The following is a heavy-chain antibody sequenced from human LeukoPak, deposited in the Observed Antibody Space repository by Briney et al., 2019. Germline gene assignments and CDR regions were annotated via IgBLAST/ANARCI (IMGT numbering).Heavy chain of an antibody. CDR3: AGASYDSSGVH. V-gene: IGHV4-59*01. Sequence: PSETLSLTCTVSGGSISSYYWSWIRQPPGKGLEWIGYIYYSGSTNYNPSLKSRVTISVDTSKDQFSLKLSSVTAADTAVYYCAGASYDSSGVHWGQGTLVTVSS. CDR1: GGSISSYY. D-gene: IGHD3-22*01. CDR2: IYYSGST. J-gene: IGHJ4*02.